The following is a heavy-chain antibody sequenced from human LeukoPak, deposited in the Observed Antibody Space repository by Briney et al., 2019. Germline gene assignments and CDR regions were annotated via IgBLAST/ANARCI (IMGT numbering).Heavy chain of an antibody. V-gene: IGHV3-30*02. D-gene: IGHD1-1*01. CDR2: VRYDGSDK. CDR1: GFTLRGYG. CDR3: AKDTPTTGYHLDS. Sequence: GGSLRLSCAASGFTLRGYGMHWVRQAPGKGLEQVAFVRYDGSDKSYADSVKGRFTISRDNSENTLYLQINSLRVEDTAVYYCAKDTPTTGYHLDSWGQGTLVTVSS. J-gene: IGHJ4*02.